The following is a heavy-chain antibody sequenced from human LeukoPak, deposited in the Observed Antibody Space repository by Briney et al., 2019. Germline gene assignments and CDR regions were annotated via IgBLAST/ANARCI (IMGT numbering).Heavy chain of an antibody. CDR2: ISSSSSTI. CDR1: GFTFSSYS. D-gene: IGHD2-2*01. CDR3: ARDLYCSSTSCWDDFDY. Sequence: PGGSLRLSCAASGFTFSSYSMNWVRQAPGKGLEWVSYISSSSSTIYYADSVKGRFTISRDNAKNSLYLQMNSLRAEDTAVYYCARDLYCSSTSCWDDFDYLGQGTLVTVSS. V-gene: IGHV3-48*01. J-gene: IGHJ4*02.